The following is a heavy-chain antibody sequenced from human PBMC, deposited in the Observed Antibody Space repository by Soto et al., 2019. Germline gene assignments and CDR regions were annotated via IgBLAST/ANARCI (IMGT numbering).Heavy chain of an antibody. V-gene: IGHV3-7*01. Sequence: EVQLVESGGGLVQPGGSLRLSCEASAFTLSSYWMSWVRQAPGKGLEWVANIKPDGSEKYYVDSVKGRFTISRDNTKNSLYLQMSTLRPEDTAIYYCARDYEFGFDMWGRGTLVTVSS. CDR2: IKPDGSEK. CDR3: ARDYEFGFDM. CDR1: AFTLSSYW. D-gene: IGHD3-22*01. J-gene: IGHJ3*02.